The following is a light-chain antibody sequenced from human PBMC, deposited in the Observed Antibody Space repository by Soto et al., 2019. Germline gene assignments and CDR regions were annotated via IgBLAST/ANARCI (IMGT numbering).Light chain of an antibody. V-gene: IGKV3-20*01. CDR2: GAS. J-gene: IGKJ2*01. CDR1: QSVSTTY. Sequence: EIVLTQSPGTLSLSPGERATLSCRASQSVSTTYLAWYQQKPGQAPRLLIYGASNRATGIPDRFSGSGSGEDFTLAISRLEPEDFAVYYCQQFGTSTGYTFGQGTKLEIK. CDR3: QQFGTSTGYT.